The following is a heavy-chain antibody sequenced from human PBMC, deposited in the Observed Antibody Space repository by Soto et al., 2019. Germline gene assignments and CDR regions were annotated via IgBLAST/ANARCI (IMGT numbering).Heavy chain of an antibody. J-gene: IGHJ4*02. CDR2: ISSSGSTI. Sequence: PGGSLRLSCAASGFTFSDYYMSWIRQAPGKGLEWVSYISSSGSTIYYADSVKGRFTMSRDNAKKSLYLQMNSLRAEDTAVYYCARDNLEYASYLDYWGQGTLVTVSS. D-gene: IGHD2-8*01. V-gene: IGHV3-11*01. CDR1: GFTFSDYY. CDR3: ARDNLEYASYLDY.